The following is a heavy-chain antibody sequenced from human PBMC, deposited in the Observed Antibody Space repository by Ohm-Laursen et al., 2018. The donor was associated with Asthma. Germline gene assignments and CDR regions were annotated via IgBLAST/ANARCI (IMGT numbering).Heavy chain of an antibody. CDR1: GGTFSSYA. CDR2: IIPIFGTA. V-gene: IGHV1-69*13. J-gene: IGHJ4*02. Sequence: GASVKVSCKASGGTFSSYAISWVRQAPGQGLEWMGGIIPIFGTANYAQKFQGRVTITADESTSTAYMELSSLRSEDTAVYYCAGAAHYYGSGRAPLDYWGQGTLVTVSS. CDR3: AGAAHYYGSGRAPLDY. D-gene: IGHD3-10*01.